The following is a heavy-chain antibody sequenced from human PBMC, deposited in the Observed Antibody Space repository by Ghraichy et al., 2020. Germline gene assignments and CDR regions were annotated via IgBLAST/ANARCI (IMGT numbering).Heavy chain of an antibody. CDR1: GGSFSGYY. V-gene: IGHV4-34*01. J-gene: IGHJ3*02. Sequence: SETLSLTCAVYGGSFSGYYWSWIRRPPGRGLEWIGEINDSGSTNYNPSLKSRLTTSVDTAKNQFSLKLSSVTAADTAVYYCARGPITIFGVIMGAVDIWGQGTMVTVSS. CDR3: ARGPITIFGVIMGAVDI. D-gene: IGHD3-3*01. CDR2: INDSGST.